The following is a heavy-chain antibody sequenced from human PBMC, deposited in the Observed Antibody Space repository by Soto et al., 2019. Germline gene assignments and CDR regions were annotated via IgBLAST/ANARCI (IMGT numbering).Heavy chain of an antibody. CDR1: GHTFTSYG. CDR2: INAGNGNT. V-gene: IGHV1-3*01. J-gene: IGHJ6*02. Sequence: ASVKVSCKASGHTFTSYGIHWVRQAPGQRLEWTGWINAGNGNTKYSEKFQGRVTITRDTSASTAYLELSSLRSEDTAVYYCARDPNDSSAYYHHYYYGMDVWVQVTTVTVS. CDR3: ARDPNDSSAYYHHYYYGMDV. D-gene: IGHD3-22*01.